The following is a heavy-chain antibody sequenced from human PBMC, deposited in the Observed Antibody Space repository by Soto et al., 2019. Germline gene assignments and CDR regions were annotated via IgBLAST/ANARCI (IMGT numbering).Heavy chain of an antibody. CDR1: GGTFSSYT. CDR2: IIPILGIA. Sequence: GASVKVSCKASGGTFSSYTISWVRQAPGQGLEWMGRIIPILGIANYAQKFQGRVTITADKSTSTAYMELSSLRSEDTAVYYCARNDFWSGYYWVGSFDYWGQGTLVTVSS. D-gene: IGHD3-3*01. J-gene: IGHJ4*02. V-gene: IGHV1-69*02. CDR3: ARNDFWSGYYWVGSFDY.